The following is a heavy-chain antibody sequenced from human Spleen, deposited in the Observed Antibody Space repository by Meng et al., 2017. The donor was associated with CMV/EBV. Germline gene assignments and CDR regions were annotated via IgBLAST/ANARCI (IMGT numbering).Heavy chain of an antibody. J-gene: IGHJ6*02. CDR2: IRYDGNNK. D-gene: IGHD2-2*01. V-gene: IGHV3-30*02. CDR1: GFIFTTYG. CDR3: ARESSSSHALDV. Sequence: GGSLRLSCAASGFIFTTYGMHWVRQAPGKGLEWVAFIRYDGNNKYYTDSVKGRFTISRDNSKNTLYVQMNSLRAEDTAVYYCARESSSSHALDVWGQGTTVTVSS.